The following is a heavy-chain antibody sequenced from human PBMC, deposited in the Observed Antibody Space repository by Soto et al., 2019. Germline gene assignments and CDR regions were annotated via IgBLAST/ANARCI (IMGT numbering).Heavy chain of an antibody. D-gene: IGHD6-13*01. Sequence: ASVKVSCKASGYTFTSYYMHWVGQAPGQGLEWMGIINPSGGSTSYAQKFQGRVTMTRDTSTSTVYMELSSLRSEDTAVYYCARDKLVRYYYYGMDVWGQGTTVTVSS. CDR1: GYTFTSYY. J-gene: IGHJ6*02. CDR3: ARDKLVRYYYYGMDV. CDR2: INPSGGST. V-gene: IGHV1-46*01.